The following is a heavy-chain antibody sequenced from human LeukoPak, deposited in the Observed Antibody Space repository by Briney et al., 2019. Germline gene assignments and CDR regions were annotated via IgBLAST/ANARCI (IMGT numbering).Heavy chain of an antibody. V-gene: IGHV3-21*01. J-gene: IGHJ4*02. CDR1: GFSFSSYS. CDR3: ARDRVSGSGSIDY. CDR2: ITGNSNYI. Sequence: GGSLRLSCVASGFSFSSYSMNWVRQAPGKGLEWVSFITGNSNYIYYADSVKGRFTISKDNAKNSLYLQMNSLRVEDTAVYYCARDRVSGSGSIDYWGQGTLVTVSS. D-gene: IGHD3-10*01.